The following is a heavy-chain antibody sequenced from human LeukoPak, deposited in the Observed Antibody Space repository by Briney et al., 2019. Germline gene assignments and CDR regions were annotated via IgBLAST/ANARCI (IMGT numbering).Heavy chain of an antibody. J-gene: IGHJ1*01. D-gene: IGHD3-10*01. Sequence: TSETLSLTCVVSGYSIGIGYYWGWIRQPPGKGLEWIGTIYQSKATSYNPSLTSRVTILVDTSKNQFSLRLSSVTAADTAVYYCARTRGDEYEIFQHPGQGALFTVS. CDR1: GYSIGIGYY. CDR2: IYQSKAT. V-gene: IGHV4-38-2*01. CDR3: ARTRGDEYEIFQH.